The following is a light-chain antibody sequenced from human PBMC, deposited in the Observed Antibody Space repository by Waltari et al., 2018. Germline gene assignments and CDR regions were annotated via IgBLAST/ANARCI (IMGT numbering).Light chain of an antibody. CDR3: QHYYHEPPIT. CDR2: GAS. Sequence: DIVMTQSPATRSVSPGERATLSCRASQSISTNLAWYQQKPGQAPRLLIYGASIRATGIPARFSGSGAGTEFTLTISSLQSEDFAVYYCQHYYHEPPITFGQGTRLEIK. V-gene: IGKV3D-15*01. CDR1: QSISTN. J-gene: IGKJ5*01.